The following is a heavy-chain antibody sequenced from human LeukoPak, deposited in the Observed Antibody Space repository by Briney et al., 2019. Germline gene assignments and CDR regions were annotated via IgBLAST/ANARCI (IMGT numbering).Heavy chain of an antibody. D-gene: IGHD3-22*01. CDR2: VIPIFGTA. CDR3: ARGGYSLAYYYMDV. J-gene: IGHJ6*03. CDR1: GGTFSRYA. Sequence: ASVKVSCKDSGGTFSRYALSGVRQAPGQGLEWMGGVIPIFGTANYAQKFQGRVTITTDESTSTAYMELSSLRSEDRAVYYCARGGYSLAYYYMDVWGKGTTVTVSS. V-gene: IGHV1-69*05.